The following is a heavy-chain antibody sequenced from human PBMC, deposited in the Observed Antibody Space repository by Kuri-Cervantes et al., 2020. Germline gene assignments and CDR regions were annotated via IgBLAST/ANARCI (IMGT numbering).Heavy chain of an antibody. V-gene: IGHV3-30-3*01. J-gene: IGHJ6*02. D-gene: IGHD4-17*01. CDR2: ISYDGNSK. CDR3: ARGDAGYGDFRYYYGMDV. Sequence: GGSLRLSCAASGFTFNNYAMHWVRQAPGKGLEWVTVISYDGNSKDYTGSVKGRFTISRDNSKNTLYLQMNSLSGEDTAVYYCARGDAGYGDFRYYYGMDVWGQGTTVTVSS. CDR1: GFTFNNYA.